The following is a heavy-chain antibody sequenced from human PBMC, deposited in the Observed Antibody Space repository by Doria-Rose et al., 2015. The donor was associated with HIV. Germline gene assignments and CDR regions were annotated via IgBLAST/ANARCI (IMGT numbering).Heavy chain of an antibody. V-gene: IGHV2-26*01. Sequence: QVTLKESGPVLVKPTETLTLTCTVSGVSLSSPGMGVSWIRQPPGKALEWLANIFSDDERSYKTSLKSRLTISRCTSKSQVVLTMTDIDPVGTATYYCASIKSSRWYHKYYVDFWGQGTLVIVSA. CDR1: GVSLSSPGMG. CDR3: ASIKSSRWYHKYYVDF. CDR2: IFSDDER. J-gene: IGHJ4*02. D-gene: IGHD6-13*01.